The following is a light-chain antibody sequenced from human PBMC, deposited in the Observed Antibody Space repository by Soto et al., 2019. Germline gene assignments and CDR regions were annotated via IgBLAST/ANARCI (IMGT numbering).Light chain of an antibody. CDR3: QQTDSSPIT. Sequence: DIQMTQSPSSLSASVGDTVTLTCRASQTISNSLHWYQQRPGKAPNLLIYSSSSLQSGAPPRFSGSGSGTEFTLTINSLQPEDFATYYCQQTDSSPITFGQGTRLEIK. J-gene: IGKJ5*01. CDR2: SSS. V-gene: IGKV1-39*01. CDR1: QTISNS.